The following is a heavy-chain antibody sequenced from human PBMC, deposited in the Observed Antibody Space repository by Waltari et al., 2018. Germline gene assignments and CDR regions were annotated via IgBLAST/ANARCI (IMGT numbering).Heavy chain of an antibody. CDR3: ARGQVGGYSGYDDFDY. Sequence: QVQLVQSGAEVKKPGASVKVSCKASGYTFTSYDINWVRPATGQGLEWMGWMNPNSGNTGYAKKFQRRVTITRNTSISTAYMELSSLRSEDTAVYYCARGQVGGYSGYDDFDYWGQGTLVTVSS. CDR2: MNPNSGNT. V-gene: IGHV1-8*03. D-gene: IGHD5-12*01. CDR1: GYTFTSYD. J-gene: IGHJ4*02.